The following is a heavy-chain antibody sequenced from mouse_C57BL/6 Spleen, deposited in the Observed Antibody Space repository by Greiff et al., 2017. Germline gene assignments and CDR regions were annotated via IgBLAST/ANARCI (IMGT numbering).Heavy chain of an antibody. CDR3: ARGHYYGSSSYFDV. Sequence: ESGPGLVKPSQSLSLTCSVTGYSITSGYYWNWIRQFPGNKLEWMGYISYDGSNNYNPSLKNRISITRDTSENQFFLKLNSVTTEDTATYYCARGHYYGSSSYFDVWGTGTTVTVSS. J-gene: IGHJ1*03. V-gene: IGHV3-6*01. CDR1: GYSITSGYY. D-gene: IGHD1-1*01. CDR2: ISYDGSN.